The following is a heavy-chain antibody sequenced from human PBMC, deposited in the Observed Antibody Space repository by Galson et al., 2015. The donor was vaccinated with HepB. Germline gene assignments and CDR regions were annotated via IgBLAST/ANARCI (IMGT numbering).Heavy chain of an antibody. D-gene: IGHD1-14*01. CDR2: ISSSSSTI. CDR1: GFTFSSYS. CDR3: ARALRPGAFDI. J-gene: IGHJ3*02. Sequence: SLRLSCAASGFTFSSYSMNWVRQAPGKGLEWVSYISSSSSTIYYADSVKGRFTISRDNAKNSLYLQMNSLRAEDTAVYYCARALRPGAFDIWGQGTMVTVSS. V-gene: IGHV3-48*01.